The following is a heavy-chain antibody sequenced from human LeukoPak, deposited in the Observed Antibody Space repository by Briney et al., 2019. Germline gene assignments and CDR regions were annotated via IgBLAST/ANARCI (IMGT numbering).Heavy chain of an antibody. Sequence: SETLSLTCSVSDGSMSSSSYFWGRIRQPPGKGLEFIGSVYYTGSTYNNPSLKSRVTISVDTSKNQFSLNLSSVTAADTALYFCARPVVYEGSGYYYFDYWGQGTLVTVSS. J-gene: IGHJ4*02. CDR2: VYYTGST. D-gene: IGHD3-22*01. CDR1: DGSMSSSSYF. CDR3: ARPVVYEGSGYYYFDY. V-gene: IGHV4-39*01.